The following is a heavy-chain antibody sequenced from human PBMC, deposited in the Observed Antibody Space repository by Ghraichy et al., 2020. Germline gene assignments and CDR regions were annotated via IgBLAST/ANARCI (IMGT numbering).Heavy chain of an antibody. CDR3: ASRRGGY. CDR2: INPDGSEK. CDR1: GFSFSTYW. V-gene: IGHV3-7*03. J-gene: IGHJ4*02. Sequence: GGSLTLSCAASGFSFSTYWMSWVRQAPGKGLEWVANINPDGSEKNYVDSVKGRFTISRDNTQKSVYLQMNSLRVEDAAVYYCASRRGGYWGQGTLVTVSS.